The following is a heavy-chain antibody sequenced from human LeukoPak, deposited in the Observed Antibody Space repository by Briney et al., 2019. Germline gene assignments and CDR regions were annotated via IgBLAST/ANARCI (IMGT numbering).Heavy chain of an antibody. CDR3: AKALNWNYGYIDY. D-gene: IGHD1-7*01. J-gene: IGHJ4*02. Sequence: GGSLRLSCAFSVFTFDDYVMHWVGPAPGRGVEGVSGISWNSGTRGYAGSVRGRFTISRDNAKNSLYLQMNSLRAEDTALYYCAKALNWNYGYIDYWGQGTLVTVSS. CDR1: VFTFDDYV. CDR2: ISWNSGTR. V-gene: IGHV3-9*01.